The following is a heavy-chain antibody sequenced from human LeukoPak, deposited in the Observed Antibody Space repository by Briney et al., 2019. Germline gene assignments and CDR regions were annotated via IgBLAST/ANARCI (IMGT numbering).Heavy chain of an antibody. Sequence: GGSLRLSXAASGFTFSSYEMNWVRQAPGKGLEWVTYISSSGSTIYYADSVKGRFTISRDNAKNSLYLQMNSLRAEDTAVYYCARVLRYSPGSFDYWGQGTLVTVSS. CDR2: ISSSGSTI. V-gene: IGHV3-48*03. J-gene: IGHJ4*02. D-gene: IGHD3-9*01. CDR1: GFTFSSYE. CDR3: ARVLRYSPGSFDY.